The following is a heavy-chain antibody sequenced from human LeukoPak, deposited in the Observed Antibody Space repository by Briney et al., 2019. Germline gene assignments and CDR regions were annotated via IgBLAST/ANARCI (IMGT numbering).Heavy chain of an antibody. Sequence: GGSLRLSCAASGFTFSSYGMHWVRQAPGKGLEWVAFIRYDGSNKYYADSVKGRFTISRDNSKNTLYLQMNSLRAEDTAVYYCAKDPISTVPRGYFDYWGQETLVTVSS. CDR3: AKDPISTVPRGYFDY. V-gene: IGHV3-30*02. J-gene: IGHJ4*02. D-gene: IGHD4-17*01. CDR1: GFTFSSYG. CDR2: IRYDGSNK.